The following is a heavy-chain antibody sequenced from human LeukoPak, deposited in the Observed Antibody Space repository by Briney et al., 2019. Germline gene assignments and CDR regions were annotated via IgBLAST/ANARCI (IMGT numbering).Heavy chain of an antibody. V-gene: IGHV4-4*07. CDR2: ITSAGDT. CDR1: GGSISPYF. Sequence: SETLSLTCTVSGGSISPYFWSWIRQPPGKGLEWICRITSAGDTVYNPSLRGRVPMSLDTSKYQFSLILNSVPASDTALYYCAREDLKLPHNWFDPWGQGTLVTVSS. CDR3: AREDLKLPHNWFDP. J-gene: IGHJ5*02.